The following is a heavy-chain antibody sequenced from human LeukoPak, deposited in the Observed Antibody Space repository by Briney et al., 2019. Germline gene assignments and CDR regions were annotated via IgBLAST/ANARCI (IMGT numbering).Heavy chain of an antibody. CDR2: IIPLFGIP. CDR1: GGSFTTYA. J-gene: IGHJ3*02. CDR3: ARPRQRYCSGGTCYSRDGFDI. Sequence: SVKVSCKASGGSFTTYAISWVRQAPTQGLQWMGGIIPLFGIPNYAQKFQGRVTITADESASTAYMELSSLRSEDTAMYYCARPRQRYCSGGTCYSRDGFDIWGQGTMVTVSS. V-gene: IGHV1-69*01. D-gene: IGHD2-15*01.